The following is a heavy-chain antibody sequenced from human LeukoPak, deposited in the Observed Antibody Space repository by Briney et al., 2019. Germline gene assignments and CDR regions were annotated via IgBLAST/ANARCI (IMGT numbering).Heavy chain of an antibody. Sequence: PGGALRISCAAPGFKFEDYAVHWIRQAPGKGLEWVSLISGDGGSTFYADSVKGRFTISRDNSKNSLYLLMSSLRSEDTALYYGARESDSSGWYDSWGQGTLVTVSS. J-gene: IGHJ5*01. D-gene: IGHD3-22*01. CDR3: ARESDSSGWYDS. CDR2: ISGDGGST. V-gene: IGHV3-43*02. CDR1: GFKFEDYA.